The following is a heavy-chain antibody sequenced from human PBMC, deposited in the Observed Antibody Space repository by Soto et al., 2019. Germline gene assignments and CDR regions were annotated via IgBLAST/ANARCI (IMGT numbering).Heavy chain of an antibody. CDR1: RERVYSEE. Sequence: SSAASRERVYSEEVSGVRQAPGKGLEWVSVIFPGGTTYYADSVKGRFTISKDSSKSTLYLHMNNLRAEDIAIFYCACGFHYGSIHSWGQAVLGT. CDR3: ACGFHYGSIHS. D-gene: IGHD3-10*01. J-gene: IGHJ5*01. V-gene: IGHV3-53*01. CDR2: IFPGGTT.